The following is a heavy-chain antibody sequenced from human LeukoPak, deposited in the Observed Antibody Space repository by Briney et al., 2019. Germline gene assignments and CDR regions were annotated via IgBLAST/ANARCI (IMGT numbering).Heavy chain of an antibody. V-gene: IGHV4-59*01. Sequence: SKTLSLTCTVSGGSISSYYWSWIRQPPGKGLEWIGYIYYSGSTNYNPSLKSRVTISVDTSKNQFSLKLSSVTAADTAVYYCARVHDSSGYYYYYYYYGMDVWGQGTTVTVSS. CDR1: GGSISSYY. CDR2: IYYSGST. CDR3: ARVHDSSGYYYYYYYYGMDV. D-gene: IGHD3-22*01. J-gene: IGHJ6*02.